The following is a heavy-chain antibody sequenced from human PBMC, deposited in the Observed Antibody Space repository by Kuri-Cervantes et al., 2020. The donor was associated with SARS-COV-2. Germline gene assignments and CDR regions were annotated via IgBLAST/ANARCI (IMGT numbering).Heavy chain of an antibody. CDR2: IKQDGSEK. CDR1: GFTFSSYW. J-gene: IGHJ6*03. Sequence: GGSLRLSCAASGFTFSSYWMSWVRQAPGKELEWVANIKQDGSEKYYVDSVKGRFTISRDNAKNSLYLQMNSLRAKDTAVYYCARDNLWLDYYYMDVWGKGTTVTVSS. CDR3: ARDNLWLDYYYMDV. V-gene: IGHV3-7*01. D-gene: IGHD2-21*01.